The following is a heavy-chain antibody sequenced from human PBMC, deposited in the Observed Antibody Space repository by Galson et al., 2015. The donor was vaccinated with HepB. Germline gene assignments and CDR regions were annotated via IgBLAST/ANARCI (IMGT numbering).Heavy chain of an antibody. CDR1: GFTFGDYA. D-gene: IGHD2/OR15-2a*01. Sequence: SLRLSCAGSGFTFGDYAISWFRQAPGKGLEWVGLIRTKPYGGTREYATSVKGRFTISRDDSKSIADLQMSSRTVEDTAVYFCTRGAVRGRPLLVDYWGQGTLVTVSS. J-gene: IGHJ4*02. CDR3: TRGAVRGRPLLVDY. CDR2: IRTKPYGGTR. V-gene: IGHV3-49*03.